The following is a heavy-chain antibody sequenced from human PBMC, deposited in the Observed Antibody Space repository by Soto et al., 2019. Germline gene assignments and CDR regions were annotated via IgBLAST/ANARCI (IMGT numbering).Heavy chain of an antibody. V-gene: IGHV3-33*01. CDR2: IRYDGSNK. J-gene: IGHJ4*02. Sequence: QVQLVESGGGVVQPGKALRLSCAASGFTFSSHGMPWVRQAPGKGLEWVAVIRYDGSNKYYADSVKGQFTISRDNYKNTLYLQMNSLRAEDTAVYYCASGGGNGNYFDYWGQGTLVNVSS. CDR3: ASGGGNGNYFDY. CDR1: GFTFSSHG. D-gene: IGHD2-15*01.